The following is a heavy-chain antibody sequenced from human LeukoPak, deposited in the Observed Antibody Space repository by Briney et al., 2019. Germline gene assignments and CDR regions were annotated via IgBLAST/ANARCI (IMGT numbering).Heavy chain of an antibody. Sequence: ASVKVSGKASGYTFTSFGISWVRQAPGQGLEWMGWISTYNTNTQYAQKLQGRVTMTTDTSASTASMDLRSLTSDDTAVYYCARGWELDYWGQGTLVTVSS. J-gene: IGHJ4*02. CDR1: GYTFTSFG. V-gene: IGHV1-18*01. D-gene: IGHD1-26*01. CDR2: ISTYNTNT. CDR3: ARGWELDY.